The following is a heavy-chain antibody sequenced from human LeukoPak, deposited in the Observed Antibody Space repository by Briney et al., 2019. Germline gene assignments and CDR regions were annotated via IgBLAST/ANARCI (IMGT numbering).Heavy chain of an antibody. J-gene: IGHJ3*01. CDR1: RFIFSNYW. Sequence: GGSLRLSCAASRFIFSNYWMSWVRQAPGKGLEWVADIKHDGGQNYYVDSVKGRFTISRDNAKNSLYLQLNSLRAEDTAVYYCAKGLRGLRNRIMGDTFDLWGQGTVVAVSS. CDR2: IKHDGGQN. V-gene: IGHV3-7*01. D-gene: IGHD1-14*01. CDR3: AKGLRGLRNRIMGDTFDL.